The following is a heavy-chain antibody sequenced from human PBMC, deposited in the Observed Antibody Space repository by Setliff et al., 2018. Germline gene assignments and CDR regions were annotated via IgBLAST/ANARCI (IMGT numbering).Heavy chain of an antibody. V-gene: IGHV4-34*01. J-gene: IGHJ3*01. CDR1: GGPFSDHF. D-gene: IGHD3-10*01. CDR2: INHSGST. Sequence: SETLSLTCTVYGGPFSDHFWSWIRQPPGKGLEWIGEINHSGSTNYNPSLKSRVTISVDASKNQFSLKLTSVTAADTAVYFCARVPHIWFGDLVTFDDAFDVWGQGTMVTVSS. CDR3: ARVPHIWFGDLVTFDDAFDV.